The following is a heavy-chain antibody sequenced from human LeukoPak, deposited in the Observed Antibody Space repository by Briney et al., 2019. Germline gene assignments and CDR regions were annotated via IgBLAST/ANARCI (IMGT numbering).Heavy chain of an antibody. Sequence: ASVKVSCKASGYTFTGYYMHWVRQAPGQGLEWMGRINPNSGGTNYAQKFQGRVTMTRDTSISTAYMELSRLRSDDTALYYCARLGAYTGYHYAYDYWGQGTLVTVSS. V-gene: IGHV1-2*06. D-gene: IGHD5-12*01. J-gene: IGHJ4*02. CDR1: GYTFTGYY. CDR3: ARLGAYTGYHYAYDY. CDR2: INPNSGGT.